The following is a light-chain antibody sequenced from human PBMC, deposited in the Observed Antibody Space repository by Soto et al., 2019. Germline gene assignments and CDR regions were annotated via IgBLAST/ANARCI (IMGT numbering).Light chain of an antibody. J-gene: IGLJ1*01. Sequence: VLAQSSSASASLGSSVKLTCTLSSGHSTYIIAWHQQQPGKAPRYLMNLEGSGSYNKGSGVPDRFSGSSSGADRYLTISNLQFEDEADYYCETWDTNTRVFGTGTKLTVL. CDR1: SGHSTYI. V-gene: IGLV4-60*02. CDR3: ETWDTNTRV. CDR2: LEGSGSY.